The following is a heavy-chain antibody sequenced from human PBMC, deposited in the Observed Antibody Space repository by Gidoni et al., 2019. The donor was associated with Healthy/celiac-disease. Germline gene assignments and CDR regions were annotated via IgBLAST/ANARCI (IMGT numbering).Heavy chain of an antibody. CDR1: GFTFDDYA. Sequence: EVQLVESGGVVVQPGGSLRLSCSSSGFTFDDYAMHWVRQVSGKGLELVSLISWDGGSTDYADSVKGRFTISRDNSKNSLYLQMNSLRAEDTALYYCAKDKSGYGSSWYDYWGQGTLVTVAS. J-gene: IGHJ4*02. CDR2: ISWDGGST. CDR3: AKDKSGYGSSWYDY. V-gene: IGHV3-43D*04. D-gene: IGHD6-13*01.